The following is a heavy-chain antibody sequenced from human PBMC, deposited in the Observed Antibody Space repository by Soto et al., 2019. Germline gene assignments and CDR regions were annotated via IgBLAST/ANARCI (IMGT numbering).Heavy chain of an antibody. V-gene: IGHV3-23*01. CDR2: ISGSGGST. Sequence: EVQLLESGGGLVQPGGSLRLSCAASGFNFSSYAMSWVRQAPGKGLEWVSAISGSGGSTYYADSVKGRFTISRDNSKNTRYLQMNSLRAEDTAVYYCAKDVLQMATMGHSDYWGQGTLVTGSS. CDR3: AKDVLQMATMGHSDY. J-gene: IGHJ4*02. D-gene: IGHD5-12*01. CDR1: GFNFSSYA.